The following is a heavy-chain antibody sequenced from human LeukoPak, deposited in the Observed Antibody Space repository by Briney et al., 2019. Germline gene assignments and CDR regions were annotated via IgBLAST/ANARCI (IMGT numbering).Heavy chain of an antibody. CDR2: IYPGDSET. J-gene: IGHJ4*02. Sequence: GESLKISCKGSGYSFTSFWNAWVRQMPGKGLEWMGIIYPGDSETRYSPSFQGQVTISADKSISTAYLQWSSLEASDTAIYYCARRRSAVRDWFDYWGQGTLVTVSS. CDR3: ARRRSAVRDWFDY. CDR1: GYSFTSFW. D-gene: IGHD2-21*02. V-gene: IGHV5-51*01.